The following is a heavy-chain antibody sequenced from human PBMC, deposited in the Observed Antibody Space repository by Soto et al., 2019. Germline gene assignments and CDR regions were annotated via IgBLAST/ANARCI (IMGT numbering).Heavy chain of an antibody. V-gene: IGHV3-23*01. Sequence: PGGPLRLSCAASGLTLSNHAMTWVRQAPGKGLDWVSTVSEYGDVTYYADSVRGRFTISRDNSKNTLYLQLNNLRVEDTAVYYCVPGSSGTRGEDSWGPGVVVTVSS. CDR1: GLTLSNHA. J-gene: IGHJ4*02. CDR3: VPGSSGTRGEDS. CDR2: VSEYGDVT. D-gene: IGHD3-10*01.